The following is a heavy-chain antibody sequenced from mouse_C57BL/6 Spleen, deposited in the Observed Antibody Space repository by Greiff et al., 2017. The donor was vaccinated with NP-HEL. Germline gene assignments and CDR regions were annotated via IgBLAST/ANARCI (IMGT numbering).Heavy chain of an antibody. V-gene: IGHV1-74*01. CDR3: AIEYYGSSYWYFDV. CDR1: GYTFTSYW. D-gene: IGHD1-1*01. J-gene: IGHJ1*03. Sequence: VQLQQPGAELVKPGASVKVSCKASGYTFTSYWMHWVKQRPGQGLEWIGRIHPSDSDTNYNQKFKGKATLTVDKSSSTAYMQLSSLTSEDSAVYYCAIEYYGSSYWYFDVWGTGTTVTVSS. CDR2: IHPSDSDT.